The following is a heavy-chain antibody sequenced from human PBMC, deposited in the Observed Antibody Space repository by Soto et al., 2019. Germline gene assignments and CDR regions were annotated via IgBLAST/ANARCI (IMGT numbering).Heavy chain of an antibody. Sequence: GGSLRLSCAASGFTFSSYWMSWVRQAPGKGLEWVANIKQDGSEKYYVDSVKGRFTISRDNAKNSLYLQMNSLRAEDTAVYYCARVEGDYDFWSGTRNPGWFDPWGQGTLVTVSS. CDR2: IKQDGSEK. CDR3: ARVEGDYDFWSGTRNPGWFDP. D-gene: IGHD3-3*01. CDR1: GFTFSSYW. V-gene: IGHV3-7*01. J-gene: IGHJ5*02.